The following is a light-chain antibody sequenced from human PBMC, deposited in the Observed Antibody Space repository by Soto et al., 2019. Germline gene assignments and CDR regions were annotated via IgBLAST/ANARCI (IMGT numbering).Light chain of an antibody. CDR3: CSYAGTRTYV. Sequence: QSALTQPPSASGSPGQSVTISCTGTSSDVGGYNYVSWYQQHPGKAPKLMISEVNKRPSGVSNRFSGSKSGNTASLTISGLQAEDEADYYCCSYAGTRTYVFGTGTKVTVL. CDR1: SSDVGGYNY. V-gene: IGLV2-8*01. J-gene: IGLJ1*01. CDR2: EVN.